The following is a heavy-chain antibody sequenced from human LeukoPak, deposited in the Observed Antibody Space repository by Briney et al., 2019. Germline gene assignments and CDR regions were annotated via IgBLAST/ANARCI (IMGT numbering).Heavy chain of an antibody. CDR1: GFTFSSYA. D-gene: IGHD3-3*01. Sequence: GGSLRLSCAASGFTFSSYAMSWVRQAPGKGLEWVSAISGSGGSTYYADFVKGRFTISRDNSKNTLYLQMNSLRAEDTAVYYCAKRLRITIFGDNDPWGQGTLVTVSS. CDR3: AKRLRITIFGDNDP. V-gene: IGHV3-23*01. J-gene: IGHJ5*02. CDR2: ISGSGGST.